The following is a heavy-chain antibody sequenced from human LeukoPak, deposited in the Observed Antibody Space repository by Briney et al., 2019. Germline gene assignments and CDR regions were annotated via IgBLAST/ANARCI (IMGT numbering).Heavy chain of an antibody. D-gene: IGHD6-19*01. CDR1: GFTYSNYW. CDR2: IKQDGSQI. V-gene: IGHV3-7*01. CDR3: ARIGYSSSSFDY. Sequence: GGSLRLSCVASGFTYSNYWMSWVRQAPGKGLEWVANIKQDGSQIYFVDSMKGRFTISRDNGKNLLYLQMNSLRAEDTAVYHCARIGYSSSSFDYWGQGTLVTVSS. J-gene: IGHJ4*02.